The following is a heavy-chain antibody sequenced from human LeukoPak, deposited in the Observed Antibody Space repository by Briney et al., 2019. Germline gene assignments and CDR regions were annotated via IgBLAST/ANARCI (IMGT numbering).Heavy chain of an antibody. CDR2: IYYSGST. CDR1: GGSISSSSYY. CDR3: ARHRAKYDSSGIGY. J-gene: IGHJ4*02. Sequence: SETLSLTCTVSGGSISSSSYYWGWIRQPPGKGLEWIGSIYYSGSTYYNPSLKSRVTLSIDTSKNQFSLKLSSVTAADTAVYYCARHRAKYDSSGIGYWGQGTLVTVSS. V-gene: IGHV4-39*01. D-gene: IGHD3-22*01.